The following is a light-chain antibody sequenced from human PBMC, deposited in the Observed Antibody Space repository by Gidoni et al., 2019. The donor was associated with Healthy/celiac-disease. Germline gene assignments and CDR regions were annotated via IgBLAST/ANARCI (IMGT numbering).Light chain of an antibody. V-gene: IGKV3-20*01. CDR1: QRVSSSY. J-gene: IGKJ3*01. CDR2: GAS. CDR3: QQYGSSLV. Sequence: EIVLTQSPGTLSLSPGERATLSCRASQRVSSSYLAWYQQKPGQAPRLLIYGASSRATGTPDRFSGSGSGTDFTLTISRLEPEDFAVYYCQQYGSSLVFGPGTKVDIK.